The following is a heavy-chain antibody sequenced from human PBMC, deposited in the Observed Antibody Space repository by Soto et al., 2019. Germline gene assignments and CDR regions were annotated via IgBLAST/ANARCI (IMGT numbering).Heavy chain of an antibody. D-gene: IGHD4-17*01. CDR3: TRGGWDYGDPKWYFDL. CDR2: ISGSGGST. CDR1: GFTFSSYA. V-gene: IGHV3-23*01. J-gene: IGHJ2*01. Sequence: GGSLRLSCAASGFTFSSYAMSWVRQAPGKGLEWVSGISGSGGSTYYADSVKGRFTISRDNSKNTLYLQMNSLRVEDTAVYYCTRGGWDYGDPKWYFDLWGRGTLVTVSS.